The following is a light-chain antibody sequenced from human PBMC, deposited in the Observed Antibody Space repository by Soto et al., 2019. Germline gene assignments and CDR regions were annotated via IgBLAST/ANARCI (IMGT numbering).Light chain of an antibody. V-gene: IGLV2-14*03. Sequence: QSALTQPASVSGSPGQSITISCTGTSSDVGAYNFVSWYQQHPGKVPKLMIFDVSSRPSGVSDRFSGSKSGNTASLTISGLHAEDEGDYYCSSYTSRSTHVFGSGTKVTVL. J-gene: IGLJ1*01. CDR3: SSYTSRSTHV. CDR2: DVS. CDR1: SSDVGAYNF.